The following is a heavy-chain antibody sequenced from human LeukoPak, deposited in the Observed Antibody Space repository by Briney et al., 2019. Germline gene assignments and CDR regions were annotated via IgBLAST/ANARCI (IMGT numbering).Heavy chain of an antibody. V-gene: IGHV1-2*02. CDR3: ARDQATVATPWWDH. CDR1: GYTFTGYY. CDR2: INPNSGGT. Sequence: ASVTVSCTASGYTFTGYYVHWVRQAPGQGLEWMGWINPNSGGTNYARKFQGSVTMTRDTSISTAYMVLSRLRSDDTAVYFCARDQATVATPWWDHWGQGTLVTVSS. J-gene: IGHJ4*02. D-gene: IGHD4-23*01.